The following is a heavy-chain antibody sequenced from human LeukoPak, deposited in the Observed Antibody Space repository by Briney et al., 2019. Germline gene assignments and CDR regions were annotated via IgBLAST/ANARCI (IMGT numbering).Heavy chain of an antibody. CDR2: INPSGGST. V-gene: IGHV1-46*01. Sequence: ASVKVSCKASGYAFTSYYMHWVRQAPGQGLEWMGIINPSGGSTSYAQKFQGRVTMTRDTSTSTVYMELSSLRSEDTAVYYCAVGYCSSTSCSAGFDYWGQGTLVTVSS. CDR3: AVGYCSSTSCSAGFDY. J-gene: IGHJ4*02. D-gene: IGHD2-2*01. CDR1: GYAFTSYY.